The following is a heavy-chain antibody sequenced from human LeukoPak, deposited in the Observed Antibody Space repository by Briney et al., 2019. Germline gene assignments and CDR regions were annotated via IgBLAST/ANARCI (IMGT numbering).Heavy chain of an antibody. J-gene: IGHJ5*02. CDR1: GFTFSSYW. CDR3: ARVTGYSYGYGMNH. CDR2: IKQDGSEK. D-gene: IGHD5-18*01. V-gene: IGHV3-7*01. Sequence: PGRSLRLSCAASGFTFSSYWMSWVRQAPGKGLEWVANIKQDGSEKNYVDSVKGRFTISRENAKNSLYLQMNSLRAEDTAVYYCARVTGYSYGYGMNHWGQGTLVTVSS.